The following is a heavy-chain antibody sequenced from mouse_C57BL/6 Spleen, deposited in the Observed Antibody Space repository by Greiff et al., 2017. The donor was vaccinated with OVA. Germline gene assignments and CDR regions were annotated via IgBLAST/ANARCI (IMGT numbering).Heavy chain of an antibody. CDR2: ISSGSSTI. Sequence: EVMLVESGGGLVKPGGSLKLSCAASGFTFSDYGMHWVRQAPEKGLEWVAYISSGSSTIYYADTVKGRFTISRDNATSTLYLQMTSLRSEDAAMYYCASNGSSWFAYWGQGTLVTVSA. V-gene: IGHV5-17*01. D-gene: IGHD2-2*01. J-gene: IGHJ3*01. CDR3: ASNGSSWFAY. CDR1: GFTFSDYG.